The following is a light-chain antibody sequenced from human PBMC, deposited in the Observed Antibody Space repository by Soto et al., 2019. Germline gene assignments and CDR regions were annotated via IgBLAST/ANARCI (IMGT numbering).Light chain of an antibody. CDR1: QSVSSN. J-gene: IGKJ5*01. CDR2: GAS. CDR3: QQYGSSPVT. V-gene: IGKV3-15*01. Sequence: EIVMTQSPATLSVSPGERATVSCRASQSVSSNLAWYQQKPGQAPRLLIYGASTRATGLPARFSGSGSVTDFTLTISSLQSEDFAVYYCQQYGSSPVTFGQGTRLEIK.